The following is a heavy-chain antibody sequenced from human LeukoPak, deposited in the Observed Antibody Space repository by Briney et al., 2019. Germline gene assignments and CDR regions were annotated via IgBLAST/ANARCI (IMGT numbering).Heavy chain of an antibody. D-gene: IGHD3-22*01. CDR2: IWYDGSNK. J-gene: IGHJ6*03. CDR1: GFTFSSYG. V-gene: IGHV3-33*06. CDR3: AKGPYYYDSSGYPYYMDV. Sequence: GGSLRLSCAASGFTFSSYGMHWVRQAPGKGPEWVAVIWYDGSNKYYADSVKGRFTISRDNSKNTLYLQMNSLRAEDTAVYYCAKGPYYYDSSGYPYYMDVWGKGTTVTVSS.